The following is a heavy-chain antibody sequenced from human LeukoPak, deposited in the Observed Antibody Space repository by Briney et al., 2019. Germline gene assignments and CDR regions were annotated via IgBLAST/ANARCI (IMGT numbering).Heavy chain of an antibody. Sequence: SETLSLTCTVSGGSISSYYWGWIRQPPGKGLEWIGSIYYSRSTYYNPSLKSRVTISVDTSKNQFSLKLSSVTAADTAVYYCAGGSVSLRFIYYWGQGTLVTVS. CDR3: AGGSVSLRFIYY. V-gene: IGHV4-39*01. J-gene: IGHJ4*02. CDR1: GGSISSYY. CDR2: IYYSRST. D-gene: IGHD3-3*01.